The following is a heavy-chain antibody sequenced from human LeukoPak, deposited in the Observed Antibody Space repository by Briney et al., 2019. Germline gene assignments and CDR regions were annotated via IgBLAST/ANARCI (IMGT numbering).Heavy chain of an antibody. D-gene: IGHD5-12*01. CDR2: IKQDGSEK. J-gene: IGHJ4*02. CDR1: GFTFSSYW. CDR3: ARKYSGYGSPFDY. Sequence: PGGSLRLSCAASGFTFSSYWMSWVRQAPGKGLEWVANIKQDGSEKYYVDSVKGRFTISRDNAKNSLYLQMNSLRAEDTAVYYCARKYSGYGSPFDYWGQGTLVTVSS. V-gene: IGHV3-7*01.